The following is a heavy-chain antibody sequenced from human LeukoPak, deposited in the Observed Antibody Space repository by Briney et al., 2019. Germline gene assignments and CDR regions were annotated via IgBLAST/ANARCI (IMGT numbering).Heavy chain of an antibody. Sequence: GASVKVSCKASGYTFTSYYMHWVRQAPGQGLEWMGIVHPSSGSTNYPQKFQGRVTMTRDTSTTTVYMVLSSLRSDDTAVYYCARGGDSGYDPFDYWGQGTLVTVFS. V-gene: IGHV1-46*01. CDR1: GYTFTSYY. CDR2: VHPSSGST. CDR3: ARGGDSGYDPFDY. D-gene: IGHD5-12*01. J-gene: IGHJ4*02.